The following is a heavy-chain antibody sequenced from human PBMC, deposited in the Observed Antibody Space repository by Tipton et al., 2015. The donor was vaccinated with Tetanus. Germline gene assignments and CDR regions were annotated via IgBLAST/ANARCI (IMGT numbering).Heavy chain of an antibody. D-gene: IGHD2/OR15-2a*01. CDR3: ARYLRLGTFHNYFDY. CDR1: GLNVRNNY. J-gene: IGHJ4*02. V-gene: IGHV3-66*01. Sequence: GSLRLSCAASGLNVRNNYMSWVRQAPGKGLEWVSVIYSDGSTFYADSVKDRFAISRDDSKNTLYLQMNGLRGEDTAMYYCARYLRLGTFHNYFDYWGQGTLVTVSS. CDR2: IYSDGST.